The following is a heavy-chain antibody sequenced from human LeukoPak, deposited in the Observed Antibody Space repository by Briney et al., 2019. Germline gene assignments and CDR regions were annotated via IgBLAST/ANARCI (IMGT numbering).Heavy chain of an antibody. CDR2: IYYSGST. CDR3: ARDEIRGYSYGLYNWFDP. V-gene: IGHV4-39*07. D-gene: IGHD5-18*01. J-gene: IGHJ5*02. Sequence: PSETLSLTCTVSGGSISSSSYYWGWIRQPPGKGLEWIGSIYYSGSTYYNPSLKSRVTISVDTSKNQFSLKLSSVTAADTAVYYCARDEIRGYSYGLYNWFDPWGQGTLVTVSS. CDR1: GGSISSSSYY.